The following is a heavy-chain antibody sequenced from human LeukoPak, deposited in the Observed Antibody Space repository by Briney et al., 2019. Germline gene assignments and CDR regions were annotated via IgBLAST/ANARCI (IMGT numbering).Heavy chain of an antibody. D-gene: IGHD6-19*01. J-gene: IGHJ4*02. CDR2: IYPGDFDT. CDR1: GYSFTNYW. CDR3: ARGGAVAATWLEY. V-gene: IGHV5-51*01. Sequence: GESLKISCKGPGYSFTNYWIAWVRQMTGKGLEWMGIIYPGDFDTRYSPSFQGQVIISAEKSISTAYLQWNSLKASDTAMYYCARGGAVAATWLEYWGQGTLVTVSS.